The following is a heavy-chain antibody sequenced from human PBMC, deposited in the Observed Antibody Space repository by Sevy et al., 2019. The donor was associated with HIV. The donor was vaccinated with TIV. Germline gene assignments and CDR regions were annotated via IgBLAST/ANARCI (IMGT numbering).Heavy chain of an antibody. D-gene: IGHD4-4*01. Sequence: GGSLRLSCAASGFTFNFHGMHWVRQAPGKGLEWVAFIWHDGINKYMADSVKGRFTISRDNSKNTLFLQMNSLTVEDTAVYYCARETDNSARWLDPWGQGTLVTVSS. CDR1: GFTFNFHG. CDR2: IWHDGINK. CDR3: ARETDNSARWLDP. V-gene: IGHV3-30*02. J-gene: IGHJ5*02.